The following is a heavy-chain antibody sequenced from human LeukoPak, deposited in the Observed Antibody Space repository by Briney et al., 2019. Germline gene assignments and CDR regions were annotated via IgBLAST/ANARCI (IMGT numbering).Heavy chain of an antibody. CDR1: GFTFSNYN. Sequence: GGSLRLSCAASGFTFSNYNFYWVRQAPGKGLEWVSSISSTSSYIYYADSMKGRFTISRDNAKNSLYLQMNSLRAEDTAVYYCARDPGVVPAVWGQGTLVTVSS. D-gene: IGHD2-2*01. J-gene: IGHJ4*02. V-gene: IGHV3-21*01. CDR2: ISSTSSYI. CDR3: ARDPGVVPAV.